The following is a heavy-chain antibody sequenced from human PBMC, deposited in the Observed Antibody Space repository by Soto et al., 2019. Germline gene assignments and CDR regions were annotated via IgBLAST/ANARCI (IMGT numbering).Heavy chain of an antibody. V-gene: IGHV3-7*04. CDR1: GFTFSDYW. D-gene: IGHD2-21*01. CDR2: MNPDGSEQ. Sequence: EVHLVESVGGLVQPGGSLRLSCAASGFTFSDYWMTWVRQTPGKGLEGVANMNPDGSEQYYLDSVKGRFTISRDNAKNSLYLQMNSLRGEDTAVYYCTRDLNHDCGPWGQGTQVIVSS. J-gene: IGHJ5*02. CDR3: TRDLNHDCGP.